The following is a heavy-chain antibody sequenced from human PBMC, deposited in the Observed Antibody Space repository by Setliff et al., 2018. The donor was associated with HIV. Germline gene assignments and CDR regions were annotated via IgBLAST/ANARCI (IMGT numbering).Heavy chain of an antibody. CDR3: ARLRGSYDFSNWFDP. CDR2: SYYSGST. V-gene: IGHV4-59*11. Sequence: PSETLSLTCTVSGGSIRSHYWSWIRQPPGKRLEWIGYSYYSGSTNYNPSLKSRVTISVDTAKNQFSLKLSSVTAADTAVYYCARLRGSYDFSNWFDPWGQGTQVTVSS. D-gene: IGHD3-3*01. CDR1: GGSIRSHY. J-gene: IGHJ5*02.